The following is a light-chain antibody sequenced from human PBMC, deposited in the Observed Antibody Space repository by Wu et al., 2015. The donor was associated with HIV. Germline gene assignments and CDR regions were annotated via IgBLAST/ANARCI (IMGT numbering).Light chain of an antibody. CDR1: RSVSNT. J-gene: IGKJ5*01. CDR3: QQHRNWPLT. CDR2: DAS. V-gene: IGKV3-11*01. Sequence: EVVLTQSPATLSLSPGETATLSCRASRSVSNTLAWYQHKPGQAPRLLIYDASTRATGISARFSGSGSGTHFALIIGSLEPEDSAVYYCQQHRNWPLTFGQGTRLDIK.